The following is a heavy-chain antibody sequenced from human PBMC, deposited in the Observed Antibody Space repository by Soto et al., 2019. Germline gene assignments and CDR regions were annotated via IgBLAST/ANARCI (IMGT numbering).Heavy chain of an antibody. V-gene: IGHV4-39*01. J-gene: IGHJ5*02. D-gene: IGHD2-2*02. CDR1: GGSISSSSYY. Sequence: PSETLSLTCTVSGGSISSSSYYWGWIRQPPGKGLEWIGSIYYSGSTYYNPSLKSRVTISVDTSKNQFSLKLSSVTAADTAVYYCARVRPAAILWFDPWGQGTLVTVSS. CDR3: ARVRPAAILWFDP. CDR2: IYYSGST.